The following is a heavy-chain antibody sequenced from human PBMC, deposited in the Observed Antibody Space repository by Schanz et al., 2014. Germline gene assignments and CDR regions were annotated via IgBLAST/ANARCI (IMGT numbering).Heavy chain of an antibody. Sequence: EVQLLESGGGLVQPGGSLRLSCAASGFTFSAYAMTWVRQIPGKGLEWVSAISASGGTTYYADSVKGRFTISRDNSKNTLYLQMNSLRAEDTAVYYCAKTPREYCNYDNCPNWFDSWGQGTLVTAFS. J-gene: IGHJ5*01. CDR1: GFTFSAYA. CDR3: AKTPREYCNYDNCPNWFDS. V-gene: IGHV3-23*01. D-gene: IGHD2-15*01. CDR2: ISASGGTT.